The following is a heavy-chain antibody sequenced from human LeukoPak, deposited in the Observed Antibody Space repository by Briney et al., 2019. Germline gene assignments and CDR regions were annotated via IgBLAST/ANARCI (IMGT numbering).Heavy chain of an antibody. V-gene: IGHV3-23*01. CDR1: GFTFSSYA. D-gene: IGHD3-22*01. CDR2: ISGSGGST. CDR3: AKDAGGYYDSSGYYYFGAFDI. Sequence: GGFLRLSCAASGFTFSSYAMSWVRQAPGKGLEWVSAISGSGGSTYYADSVKGRFTISRDNSKNTLYLQMNSLRAEDTAVYYCAKDAGGYYDSSGYYYFGAFDIWGQGTMVTVSS. J-gene: IGHJ3*02.